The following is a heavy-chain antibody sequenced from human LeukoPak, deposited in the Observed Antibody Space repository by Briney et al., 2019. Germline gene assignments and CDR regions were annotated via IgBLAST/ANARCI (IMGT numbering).Heavy chain of an antibody. CDR1: GFTFSSYS. V-gene: IGHV3-21*01. D-gene: IGHD3-3*01. J-gene: IGHJ4*02. Sequence: GGSLRLSCAASGFTFSSYSMNWVRQAPGKGLEWVSSISSSSSYIYYADSVKGRFTISRDNAKNSLYLRMNSLRADDTAVYYCARSARLMKGVVEVTALDDWGQGTLVTVSS. CDR2: ISSSSSYI. CDR3: ARSARLMKGVVEVTALDD.